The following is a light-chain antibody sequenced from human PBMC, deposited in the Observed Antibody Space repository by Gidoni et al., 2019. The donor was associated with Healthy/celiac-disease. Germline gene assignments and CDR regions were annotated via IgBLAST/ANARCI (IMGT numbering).Light chain of an antibody. J-gene: IGLJ2*01. Sequence: SSELTQDPSVSLVLGQTVRITCQGDSLRSYYASWYQQKPGQAPVLVIYGKNNRPSGIPDRFSGSSSGNTASLTITGAQAEDEAGYYCNSRDSSGNHLVFGGGTKLTVL. CDR2: GKN. CDR1: SLRSYY. V-gene: IGLV3-19*01. CDR3: NSRDSSGNHLV.